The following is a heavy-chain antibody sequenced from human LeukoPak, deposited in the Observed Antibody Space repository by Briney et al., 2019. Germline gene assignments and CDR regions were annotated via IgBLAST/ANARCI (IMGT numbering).Heavy chain of an antibody. J-gene: IGHJ5*02. CDR1: GFTFSSYA. CDR2: FSGSGGST. D-gene: IGHD3-22*01. CDR3: ARWYYYETSGLYYGSFDN. Sequence: GGSLRLSCAASGFTFSSYAMSWVRQAPGKGLEWVSTFSGSGGSTHYADSVKGRFTISRDNSKNTLYLQMNSLRAEDTAVYYCARWYYYETSGLYYGSFDNWGQGTLVTVSS. V-gene: IGHV3-23*01.